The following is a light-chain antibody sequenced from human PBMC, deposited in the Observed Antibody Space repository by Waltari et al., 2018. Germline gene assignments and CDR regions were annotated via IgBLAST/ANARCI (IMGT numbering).Light chain of an antibody. CDR3: SSYAGSNIVV. J-gene: IGLJ2*01. V-gene: IGLV2-8*01. Sequence: QSALTQPPSASGSPGQSVTISCTGTSSHVGGYNYVSWYQQHPGKAPKLMIYEVSKRPPGVPDRFSGSKSGNPASLTVSGLQAEDEADYYCSSYAGSNIVVFGGGTKLTVL. CDR1: SSHVGGYNY. CDR2: EVS.